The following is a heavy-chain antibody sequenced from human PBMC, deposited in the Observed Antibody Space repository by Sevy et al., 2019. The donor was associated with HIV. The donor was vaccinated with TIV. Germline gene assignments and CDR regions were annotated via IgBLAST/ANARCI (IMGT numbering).Heavy chain of an antibody. Sequence: SETLSLTCAVYGGSFSGYYWSWIRQPPGKGLEWIGEINHSGSTNYNPSLKSRVTISVDTSKNQFSLKLSSVTAADTAVYYCARGRYGGIVVVPAAILGGTDVWGQGTTVTVSS. CDR1: GGSFSGYY. CDR2: INHSGST. V-gene: IGHV4-34*01. CDR3: ARGRYGGIVVVPAAILGGTDV. J-gene: IGHJ6*02. D-gene: IGHD2-2*01.